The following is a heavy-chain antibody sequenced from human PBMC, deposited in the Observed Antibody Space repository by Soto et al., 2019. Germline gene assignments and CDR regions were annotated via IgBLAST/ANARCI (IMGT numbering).Heavy chain of an antibody. J-gene: IGHJ4*02. CDR2: IYHSGST. Sequence: PWETLSLTCAVSGGSISSSNWWSWVRQPPGKGLEWIGEIYHSGSTNYNPSLKSRVTISVDKSKNQFSLKLSSVTAADTAVYYCARAAMGGSSWPFDYWGQGTLVTVSS. V-gene: IGHV4-4*02. CDR1: GGSISSSNW. CDR3: ARAAMGGSSWPFDY. D-gene: IGHD6-13*01.